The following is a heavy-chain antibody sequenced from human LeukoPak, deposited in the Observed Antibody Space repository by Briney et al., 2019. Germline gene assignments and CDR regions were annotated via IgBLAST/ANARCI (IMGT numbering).Heavy chain of an antibody. J-gene: IGHJ5*02. D-gene: IGHD6-13*01. Sequence: ASVKVSCKASGYTFTSYGISWVRQAPGQGLEWMGWINTNTGNPTYAQGFTGRFVFSLDTSVSTAYLQISSLKAEDTAVYYCARDDGRYSSSWYGRENNWFDPWGQGTLVTVSS. CDR2: INTNTGNP. V-gene: IGHV7-4-1*02. CDR3: ARDDGRYSSSWYGRENNWFDP. CDR1: GYTFTSYG.